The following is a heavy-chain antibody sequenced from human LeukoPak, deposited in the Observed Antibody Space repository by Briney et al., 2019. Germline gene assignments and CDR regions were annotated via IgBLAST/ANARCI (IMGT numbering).Heavy chain of an antibody. D-gene: IGHD3-22*01. CDR1: GYTFTGYY. V-gene: IGHV1-2*02. CDR2: INPNSGGT. J-gene: IGHJ4*02. CDR3: ASASSYDSSGRGSDY. Sequence: GAAVKVSCKASGYTFTGYYMHWVRQAPGQGLEWMGWINPNSGGTNYAQKFQGRVTMTRDTSISTAYMELSRLRFDDTAVYYCASASSYDSSGRGSDYWGQGTLVTVSS.